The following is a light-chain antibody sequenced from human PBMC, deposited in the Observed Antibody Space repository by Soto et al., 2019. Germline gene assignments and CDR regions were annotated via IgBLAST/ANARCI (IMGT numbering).Light chain of an antibody. CDR1: QSVGIY. J-gene: IGKJ5*01. CDR2: DAS. Sequence: EIVLTQSPATLSLSPGERDTLSCRASQSVGIYLAWYQQKTGQAPRLLIYDASNRATGSPARFSGSGSGADFTLTISSLEPDDFAVYYCQQRISWPPTFGQGTRLEIK. V-gene: IGKV3-11*01. CDR3: QQRISWPPT.